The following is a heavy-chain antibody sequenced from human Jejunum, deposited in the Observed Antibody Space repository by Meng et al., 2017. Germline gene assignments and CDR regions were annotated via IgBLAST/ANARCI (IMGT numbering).Heavy chain of an antibody. V-gene: IGHV4-39*01. Sequence: SETLSLICTVSGGSTTSTSYYWDWIRQSPAKGLEWIGTIGYSGTIVYNPSLSSRVTMTLDTSKNQFSLKLSSVTAPDTAVYYCARRVHDGSGHHYFDYWGQGSLVTVSS. CDR1: GGSTTSTSYY. D-gene: IGHD3-22*01. CDR2: IGYSGTI. CDR3: ARRVHDGSGHHYFDY. J-gene: IGHJ4*02.